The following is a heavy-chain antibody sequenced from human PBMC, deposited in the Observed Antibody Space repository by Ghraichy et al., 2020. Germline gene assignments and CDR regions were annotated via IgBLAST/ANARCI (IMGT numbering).Heavy chain of an antibody. D-gene: IGHD6-6*01. Sequence: GGSLRLSCAASGFTFSSYSMNWVRQAPGKGLEWVSYISSSSSTIYYADSVKGRFTISRDNAKNSLYLQMNSLRDEDTAVYYCAREPEGAFGSSYLGNAFDIWGQGTMVTVSS. CDR1: GFTFSSYS. V-gene: IGHV3-48*02. J-gene: IGHJ3*02. CDR2: ISSSSSTI. CDR3: AREPEGAFGSSYLGNAFDI.